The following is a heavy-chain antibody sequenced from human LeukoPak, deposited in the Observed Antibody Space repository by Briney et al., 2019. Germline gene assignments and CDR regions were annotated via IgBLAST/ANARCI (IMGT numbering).Heavy chain of an antibody. CDR1: GGSFSGYY. V-gene: IGHV3-66*01. J-gene: IGHJ4*02. Sequence: PSETLSLTCAVYGGSFSGYYWSWIRQPPGKGLEWVSLNSGGSTYYADSVKGRFTISRDNSKNTLYLQMNSLRAEDTAVHYCARGPSGYHNTGGQGTLVTVSS. CDR2: NSGGST. CDR3: ARGPSGYHNT. D-gene: IGHD5-12*01.